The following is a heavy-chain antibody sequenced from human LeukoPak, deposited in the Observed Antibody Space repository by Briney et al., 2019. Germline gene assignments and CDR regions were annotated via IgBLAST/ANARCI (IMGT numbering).Heavy chain of an antibody. CDR3: AREAGATNP. Sequence: GGSLRLSCAASGFTFSSYWMSWVRQAPEKGLEWVADIKQDGSEKYYVDSVKGRFTISRDNAKNLLYLQMNSLRVEDTAVYYCAREAGATNPWGQGTLVTVSS. J-gene: IGHJ5*02. D-gene: IGHD1-26*01. V-gene: IGHV3-7*01. CDR1: GFTFSSYW. CDR2: IKQDGSEK.